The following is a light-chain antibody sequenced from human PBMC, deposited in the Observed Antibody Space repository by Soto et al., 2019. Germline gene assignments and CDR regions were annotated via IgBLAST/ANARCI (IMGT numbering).Light chain of an antibody. CDR2: EVS. J-gene: IGLJ2*01. CDR3: FSDAGRVV. CDR1: SSDVGSYNL. Sequence: QSALTQPASVSGSPGQSITISCTGTSSDVGSYNLVSWYQQHPGKAPKLMIYEVSKRPSGVSNRFSGSKSGNTASLTISGLQAEDEADYYCFSDAGRVVFGGGTKLTVL. V-gene: IGLV2-23*02.